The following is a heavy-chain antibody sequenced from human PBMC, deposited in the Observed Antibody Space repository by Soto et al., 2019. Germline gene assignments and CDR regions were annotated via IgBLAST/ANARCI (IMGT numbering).Heavy chain of an antibody. CDR1: GFTFSSYG. Sequence: GGSLRLSCAASGFTFSSYGMHWVRQAPGKGLEWVAVIWYDGSNKYYADSVKGRFTISRDNSKNTLYLQMNSLRAEDTAVYYCAREGLQPGAFDIWGQGTMVTVSS. V-gene: IGHV3-33*01. D-gene: IGHD4-4*01. J-gene: IGHJ3*02. CDR2: IWYDGSNK. CDR3: AREGLQPGAFDI.